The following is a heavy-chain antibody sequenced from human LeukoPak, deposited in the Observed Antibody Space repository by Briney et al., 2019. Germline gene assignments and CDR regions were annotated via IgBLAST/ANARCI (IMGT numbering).Heavy chain of an antibody. CDR1: SFTFTDYW. Sequence: GGSLRLSCAASSFTFTDYWMSWVRQAPGKGLEWVANIKRDGSEKYYVDSVKGRFTISRDNPKKSVYLQMNSLRAEDTAIYYCARDVSVSGMDVWGQGTTVTVSS. V-gene: IGHV3-7*01. D-gene: IGHD5/OR15-5a*01. J-gene: IGHJ6*02. CDR3: ARDVSVSGMDV. CDR2: IKRDGSEK.